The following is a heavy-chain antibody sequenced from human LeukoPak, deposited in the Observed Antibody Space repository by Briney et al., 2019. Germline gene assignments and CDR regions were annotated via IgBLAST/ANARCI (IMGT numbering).Heavy chain of an antibody. J-gene: IGHJ4*02. Sequence: PGGSLRLSCAASGFTFSSYAMHWVRQAPGKGLEWVAVISYDGSNEYYADSVKGRFTISRDNSKNTLYLQMNSLRAEDTAVYYCAKPYYDFWSGYYTFWGQGTLVTVSS. V-gene: IGHV3-30-3*01. D-gene: IGHD3-3*01. CDR3: AKPYYDFWSGYYTF. CDR1: GFTFSSYA. CDR2: ISYDGSNE.